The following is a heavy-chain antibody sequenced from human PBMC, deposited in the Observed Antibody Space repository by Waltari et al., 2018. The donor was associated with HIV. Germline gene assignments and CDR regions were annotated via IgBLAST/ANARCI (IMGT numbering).Heavy chain of an antibody. CDR1: GFTFSNYA. D-gene: IGHD2-21*01. V-gene: IGHV3-23*01. J-gene: IGHJ4*02. Sequence: EVQLLESGGGLVQPGGSLRLSCAASGFTFSNYAMSWVRQAPGKGPEWVSTINGGGGSRYYADSVKGRFTISRDNSKNTLYFQMNNLRADDTAIYYCSRTIPFDDWGQGTLVTVSS. CDR2: INGGGGSR. CDR3: SRTIPFDD.